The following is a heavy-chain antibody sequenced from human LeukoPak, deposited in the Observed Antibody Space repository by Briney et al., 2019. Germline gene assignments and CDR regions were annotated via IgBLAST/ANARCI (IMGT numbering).Heavy chain of an antibody. V-gene: IGHV4-59*03. J-gene: IGHJ4*02. D-gene: IGHD5-18*01. Sequence: ASETLSLTCTVSDGSISSYYWSWIRQPPGKGLEWIGYIYYSGITNYNPSLKSRVTISVDTSKNQFSLNLSSVTAADTAVYYCASGIQLWPDYYFDYWSQGTLVTVSS. CDR2: IYYSGIT. CDR3: ASGIQLWPDYYFDY. CDR1: DGSISSYY.